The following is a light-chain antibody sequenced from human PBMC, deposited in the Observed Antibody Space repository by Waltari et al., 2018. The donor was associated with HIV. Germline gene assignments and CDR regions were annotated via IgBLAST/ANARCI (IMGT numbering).Light chain of an antibody. CDR1: SSDVGCYDS. J-gene: IGLJ3*02. CDR2: EVI. CDR3: CSYAGTYTYVL. Sequence: QSALTQPRPVSGSPAQSATLSCTGTSSDVGCYDSVSWYLQHPGKVPKLIIYEVIKRPSGVPDRFSGSKSGNTASLTISGLQTDDEADYFCCSYAGTYTYVLFGGGTKLTVL. V-gene: IGLV2-11*01.